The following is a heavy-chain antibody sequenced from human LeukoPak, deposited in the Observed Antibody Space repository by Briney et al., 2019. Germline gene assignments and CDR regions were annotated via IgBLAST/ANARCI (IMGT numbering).Heavy chain of an antibody. Sequence: SVKVSCKASGGTFSSYAISWVRQAPGQGLEWMGGIIPIFGTANYAQKFQGRVTITTDESTSTAYMELSSLRSEDTAVYYCANGIDSSGPFDYWGQGIKVTVSS. J-gene: IGHJ4*02. V-gene: IGHV1-69*05. D-gene: IGHD3-22*01. CDR3: ANGIDSSGPFDY. CDR2: IIPIFGTA. CDR1: GGTFSSYA.